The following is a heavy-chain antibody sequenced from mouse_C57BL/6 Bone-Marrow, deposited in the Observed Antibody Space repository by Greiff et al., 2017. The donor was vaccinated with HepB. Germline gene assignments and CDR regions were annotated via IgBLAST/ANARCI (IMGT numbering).Heavy chain of an antibody. CDR2: IYPGSGST. CDR1: GYNFTSYW. D-gene: IGHD1-1*01. Sequence: VQLQQPGAELVKPGASVKMSCKASGYNFTSYWITWVKQRPGQGLEWIGDIYPGSGSTNYNEKFKSKATLTVDTSSSTAYMQLSSLTSEDSAVYYCARDTPTYYYGSSYYFDYWGQGTTLTVSS. CDR3: ARDTPTYYYGSSYYFDY. J-gene: IGHJ2*01. V-gene: IGHV1-55*01.